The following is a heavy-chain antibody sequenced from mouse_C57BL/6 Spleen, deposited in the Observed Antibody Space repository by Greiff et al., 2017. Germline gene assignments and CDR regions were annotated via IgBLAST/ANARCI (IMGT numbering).Heavy chain of an antibody. CDR3: ANRDYDEEAWFAY. V-gene: IGHV1-31*01. CDR2: IYPYNGVS. D-gene: IGHD2-4*01. Sequence: VQLQQSGPELVKPGASVKISCQASGYSFTGYYLHWVKQSHGNILDWIGYIYPYNGVSSYNQKFKGMATLTVDKSSSTAYMELRSLTSEDSAVYYCANRDYDEEAWFAYWGQGTLGTVSA. J-gene: IGHJ3*01. CDR1: GYSFTGYY.